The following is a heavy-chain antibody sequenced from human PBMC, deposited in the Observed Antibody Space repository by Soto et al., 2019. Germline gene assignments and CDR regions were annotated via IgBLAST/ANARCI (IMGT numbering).Heavy chain of an antibody. V-gene: IGHV3-23*01. CDR2: ISGSGGST. Sequence: GGSLRLSCAAPGFTFSSYAMSWVRQAPGKGLEWVSGISGSGGSTYYADSVKGRFTISRDNSKNTMDLQMNSLRAEDTAVYLCAKGARGDYPNYYYGMDVWGQGTTVTVSS. CDR3: AKGARGDYPNYYYGMDV. D-gene: IGHD4-17*01. CDR1: GFTFSSYA. J-gene: IGHJ6*02.